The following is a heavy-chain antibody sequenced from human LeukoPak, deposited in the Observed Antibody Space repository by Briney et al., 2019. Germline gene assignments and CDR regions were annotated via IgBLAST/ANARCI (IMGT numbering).Heavy chain of an antibody. Sequence: PGGSLRLSCAASGFTFSSYAMSWVRHAPGKGLDWVSAISGSAGSTDYADSVKGRFTISRDNSKNTLYLQMNSLRAEDTAVSYCANDLWRWLQFWGNGFDYWGQGTLVTVSS. D-gene: IGHD5-24*01. CDR3: ANDLWRWLQFWGNGFDY. V-gene: IGHV3-23*01. J-gene: IGHJ4*02. CDR2: ISGSAGST. CDR1: GFTFSSYA.